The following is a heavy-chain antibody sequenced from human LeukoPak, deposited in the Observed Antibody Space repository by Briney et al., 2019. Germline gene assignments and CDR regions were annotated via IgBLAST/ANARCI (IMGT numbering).Heavy chain of an antibody. Sequence: SETLSDTRMVSGGSISSYYRSWIRPPAGKRLERIGRIYTSRSTNHNTSLKSRVTMSVDTSKHQFSLKLSSVTAAATAVYSFAGGRRAMARGVIPKEAWEWFDPWGQGTLVTVSS. CDR2: IYTSRST. V-gene: IGHV4-4*07. D-gene: IGHD3-10*01. CDR1: GGSISSYY. CDR3: AGGRRAMARGVIPKEAWEWFDP. J-gene: IGHJ5*02.